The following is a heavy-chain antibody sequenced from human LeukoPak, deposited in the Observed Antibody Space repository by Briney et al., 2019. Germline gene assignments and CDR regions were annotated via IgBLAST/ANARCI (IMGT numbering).Heavy chain of an antibody. D-gene: IGHD3-22*01. CDR3: ARSTYYYDSSGYYYDGYGMDV. Sequence: GESLKISCKGSGYSFTSYWLGWVRQMPGKGLEWMGIIYPGDSDTRYSPSFQGQVTISADKSISTAYLQWSSLKASDTAMYYCARSTYYYDSSGYYYDGYGMDVWGQGTTVTVSS. V-gene: IGHV5-51*01. J-gene: IGHJ6*02. CDR1: GYSFTSYW. CDR2: IYPGDSDT.